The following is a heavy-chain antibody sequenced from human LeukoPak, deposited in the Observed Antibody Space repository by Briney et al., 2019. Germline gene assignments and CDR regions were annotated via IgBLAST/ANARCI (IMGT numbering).Heavy chain of an antibody. V-gene: IGHV3-23*01. CDR3: AKAFTGSYWYFFDY. Sequence: GGSLRLSCAASGFTFTIYAMTWVRQAPGKGLEWVSGITGGGDSTYYADSVKGRFTISRDNSKNTLYLQMSSLRAEDTAVYYCAKAFTGSYWYFFDYWGQGTLVTVSS. CDR1: GFTFTIYA. CDR2: ITGGGDST. D-gene: IGHD1-26*01. J-gene: IGHJ4*02.